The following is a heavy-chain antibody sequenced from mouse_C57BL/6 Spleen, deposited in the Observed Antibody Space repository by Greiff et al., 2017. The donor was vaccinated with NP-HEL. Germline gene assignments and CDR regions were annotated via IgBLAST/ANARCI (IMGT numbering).Heavy chain of an antibody. V-gene: IGHV5-17*01. D-gene: IGHD2-3*01. CDR3: ARTPDYDGYYAAY. CDR2: ISSGSSTI. CDR1: GFTFSDYG. J-gene: IGHJ3*01. Sequence: EVKLVESGGGLVKPGGSLKLSCAASGFTFSDYGMHWVRQAPEKGLEWVAYISSGSSTIYYADTVKGRFTISRDNAKNTLFLQMTSLRSEDTAMYYCARTPDYDGYYAAYWGQGTLVTVSA.